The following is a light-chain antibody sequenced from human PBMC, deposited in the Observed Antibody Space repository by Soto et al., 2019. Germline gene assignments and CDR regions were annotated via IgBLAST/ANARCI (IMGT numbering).Light chain of an antibody. V-gene: IGLV2-14*01. CDR1: SSDVGGYNY. CDR2: DVS. Sequence: QSVLTQPASVSGSPGQSTTISCTGTSSDVGGYNYVSWYQQHPGKAPKLMIYDVSNRPSGVSNRFSGSKSGNTASLTISGLQAEDEADYYCSSYTSSRFYVFGTGTKVTVL. CDR3: SSYTSSRFYV. J-gene: IGLJ1*01.